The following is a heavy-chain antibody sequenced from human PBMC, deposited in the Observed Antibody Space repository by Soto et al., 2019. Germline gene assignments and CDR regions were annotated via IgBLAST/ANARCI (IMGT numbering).Heavy chain of an antibody. Sequence: QVQLVESGGSVVQPGRSLRLSCAASGFTFSSYGMHWVRQAPGKGLEWVAVVSYDGSNKYYADSVKGRFTISRDNSKNTLYLQMNSLRAEDTAVYYCAKDLRVAGTFDVWGQGTMVTVSS. V-gene: IGHV3-30*18. D-gene: IGHD6-19*01. CDR1: GFTFSSYG. CDR3: AKDLRVAGTFDV. CDR2: VSYDGSNK. J-gene: IGHJ3*01.